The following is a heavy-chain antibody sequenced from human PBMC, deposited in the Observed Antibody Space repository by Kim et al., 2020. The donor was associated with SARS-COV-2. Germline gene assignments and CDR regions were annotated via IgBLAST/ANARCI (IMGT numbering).Heavy chain of an antibody. V-gene: IGHV5-51*01. CDR1: GYPFIDYY. J-gene: IGHJ5*02. CDR2: VFPRDSDT. D-gene: IGHD5-12*01. Sequence: GESLKISCKASGYPFIDYYIVWVRQMPGKGLEWMGIVFPRDSDTRYSPSFQGQVTISADRSISTAYLHWSRLEASDTAMYFCARRPTGRGCYEFDRWGQGTLVTVSS. CDR3: ARRPTGRGCYEFDR.